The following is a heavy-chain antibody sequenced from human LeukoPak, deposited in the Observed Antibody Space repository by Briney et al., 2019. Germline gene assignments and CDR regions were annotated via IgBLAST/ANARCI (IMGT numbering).Heavy chain of an antibody. CDR1: GYSFTSYR. J-gene: IGHJ3*02. D-gene: IGHD3-22*01. CDR3: ARYYYDSSGSDAFDI. Sequence: GESVKISCKGSGYSFTSYRIGWVRQMPGKGLEWMGIIYPGDSDTRYSPSFQGQVTISADKSISTAYLQWSSLKASDTAMYYCARYYYDSSGSDAFDIWGQGTMVTVSS. CDR2: IYPGDSDT. V-gene: IGHV5-51*01.